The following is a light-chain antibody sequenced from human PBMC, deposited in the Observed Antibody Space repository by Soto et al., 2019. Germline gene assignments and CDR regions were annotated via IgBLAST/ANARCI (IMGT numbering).Light chain of an antibody. J-gene: IGKJ1*01. CDR1: QSVSRN. Sequence: EIVMTQSPATLSVSPGERATLSCRASQSVSRNLAWYQQKPGQAPRLLIYGASTRATDIPARFSGSGSGTEFTLTISSLQSEDFAVYYCQQYNNWPPWTFGQGTKVEIK. CDR3: QQYNNWPPWT. CDR2: GAS. V-gene: IGKV3D-15*01.